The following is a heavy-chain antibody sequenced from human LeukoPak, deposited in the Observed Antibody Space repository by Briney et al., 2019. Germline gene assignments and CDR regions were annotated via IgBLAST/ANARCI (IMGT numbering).Heavy chain of an antibody. D-gene: IGHD5-12*01. V-gene: IGHV5-10-1*01. CDR3: ARHQYRVATFGY. CDR2: IDPSDSYT. CDR1: GYSFTSYW. J-gene: IGHJ4*02. Sequence: GESLKISCKGSGYSFTSYWISWVRQMPGKGLEWMGRIDPSDSYTNYSPSFQGHVTISADKSISTAYLQWNSPKASDTAMYYCARHQYRVATFGYWGQGTLVTVSS.